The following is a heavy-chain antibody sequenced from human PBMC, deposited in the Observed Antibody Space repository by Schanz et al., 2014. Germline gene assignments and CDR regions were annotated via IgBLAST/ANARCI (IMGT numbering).Heavy chain of an antibody. D-gene: IGHD3-22*01. V-gene: IGHV3-48*01. Sequence: EVRLVESGGGLVQPGGSLRLSCEASGFDFNSYSMNWVRQVPGKGLEWLSYIATSSSTRHYADSVKGRVTISRDNAKNSVSLQMRRLRVEDTAVYYCAKEPSHGDYDYYFDYWGQGTLVTVSS. CDR2: IATSSSTR. J-gene: IGHJ4*02. CDR3: AKEPSHGDYDYYFDY. CDR1: GFDFNSYS.